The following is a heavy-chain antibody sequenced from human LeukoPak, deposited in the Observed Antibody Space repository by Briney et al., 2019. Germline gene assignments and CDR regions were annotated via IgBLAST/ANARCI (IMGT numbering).Heavy chain of an antibody. V-gene: IGHV4-4*09. CDR2: IHSSGNT. D-gene: IGHD6-19*01. Sequence: TSETLSLTCTVSGVSISSYYWSWIRQPPGKGLEWVGYIHSSGNTECNPSIKSRVTISVNTSKNQLAPTQNSVTAADTAVYYCATTPGIALSGTWVGVKPDVWGEGDTVTVSS. J-gene: IGHJ6*04. CDR3: ATTPGIALSGTWVGVKPDV. CDR1: GVSISSYY.